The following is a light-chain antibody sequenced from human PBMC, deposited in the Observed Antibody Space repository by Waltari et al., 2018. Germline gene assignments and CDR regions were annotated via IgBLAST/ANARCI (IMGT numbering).Light chain of an antibody. CDR3: AAWDDKLSGPV. CDR1: IFHIGKNP. V-gene: IGLV1-36*01. J-gene: IGLJ2*01. CDR2: YDD. Sequence: QSVLTQPPSASAAPRQRATISCSGRIFHIGKNPLHWYLHPPGQAPKLLIYYDDMLSSGVSNRFSASKSGTSASLAVSGLQSGDEGDYYCAAWDDKLSGPVFGGGTKLTVL.